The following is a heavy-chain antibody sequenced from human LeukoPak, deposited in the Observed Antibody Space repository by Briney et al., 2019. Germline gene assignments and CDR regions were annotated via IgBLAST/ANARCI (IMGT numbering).Heavy chain of an antibody. V-gene: IGHV3-7*01. D-gene: IGHD3-16*01. J-gene: IGHJ4*02. CDR1: GIIFSDYW. CDR3: VNDLARRGGY. Sequence: GGSLRLSCAVSGIIFSDYWMSWVRKAPGKGLEWVANIKHDSSENYYVDSVKGRFTISRDNAKNSLYLQMNSLRAEDTAVYYCVNDLARRGGYWGQGTLVTVS. CDR2: IKHDSSEN.